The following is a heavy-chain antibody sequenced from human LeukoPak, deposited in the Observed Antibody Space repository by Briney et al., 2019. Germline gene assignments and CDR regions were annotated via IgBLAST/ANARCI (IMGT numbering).Heavy chain of an antibody. CDR1: GFTFSSYS. CDR2: ISSSSSTI. J-gene: IGHJ4*02. V-gene: IGHV3-48*01. Sequence: GGSLRLSCAASGFTFSSYSVNWVRQAPGKGLEWVSYISSSSSTIYYADSVKGRFTISRDNAKNSLYLQMNSLRVEDTAVYYCARDMMGATLYFDSWGQGTLITVSS. CDR3: ARDMMGATLYFDS. D-gene: IGHD1-26*01.